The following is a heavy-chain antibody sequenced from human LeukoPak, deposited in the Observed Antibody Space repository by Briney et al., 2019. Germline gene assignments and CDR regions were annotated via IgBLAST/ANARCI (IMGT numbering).Heavy chain of an antibody. CDR3: ASRSCSGPSCSYIPYFDY. CDR2: INQDGSQK. V-gene: IGHV3-7*01. D-gene: IGHD2-15*01. Sequence: GGSLRLSCAASGLPFSSYWMTWVRQAPGKGLEWVANINQDGSQKYYVDSVRGRFTISRDNAKNSVYLQMNSLRPEDRALYYCASRSCSGPSCSYIPYFDYWGQGTLVTVSS. CDR1: GLPFSSYW. J-gene: IGHJ4*02.